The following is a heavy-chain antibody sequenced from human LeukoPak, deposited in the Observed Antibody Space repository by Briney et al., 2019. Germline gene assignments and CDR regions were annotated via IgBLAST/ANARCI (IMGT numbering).Heavy chain of an antibody. CDR1: GYSFTSYG. V-gene: IGHV1-18*01. CDR3: ATPIAVVVYDS. CDR2: ISANDGKT. D-gene: IGHD6-19*01. J-gene: IGHJ4*02. Sequence: ASVKVSCKTSGYSFTSYGICWVRQAPGQGLEWVGWISANDGKTNYAQKVQGRVTLTTDTSTSTAYMELRSLRSDDTAVYYCATPIAVVVYDSWGQGTLVTVSA.